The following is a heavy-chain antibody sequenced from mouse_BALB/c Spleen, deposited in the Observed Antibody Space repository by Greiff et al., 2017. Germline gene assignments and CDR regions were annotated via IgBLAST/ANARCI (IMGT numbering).Heavy chain of an antibody. CDR2: IYPGGGYT. D-gene: IGHD2-3*01. J-gene: IGHJ4*01. CDR1: GYTFTNYW. Sequence: VQLQQSGAELVRPGTSVKISCKASGYTFTNYWLGWVKQRPGHGLEWIGDIYPGGGYTNYNEKFKGKATLTADTSSSTAYMQLSSLTSEDSAVYFCARGGVTTASMDDWGQGTSVTVSS. CDR3: ARGGVTTASMDD. V-gene: IGHV1-63*02.